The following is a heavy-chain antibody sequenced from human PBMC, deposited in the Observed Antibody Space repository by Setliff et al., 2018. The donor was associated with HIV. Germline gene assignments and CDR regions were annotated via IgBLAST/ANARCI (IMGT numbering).Heavy chain of an antibody. D-gene: IGHD1-26*01. Sequence: PSETLSLTCTVSGGSISSHCWSWIRQSPGKALEWIGYIYASGSIIYNPSLKSRVTISVDTSKNQFSLKLTSVTATDTAVYYCARDRRDDYYLTAYFDSLGQGTLVTVSS. CDR3: ARDRRDDYYLTAYFDS. J-gene: IGHJ4*02. V-gene: IGHV4-4*08. CDR1: GGSISSHC. CDR2: IYASGSI.